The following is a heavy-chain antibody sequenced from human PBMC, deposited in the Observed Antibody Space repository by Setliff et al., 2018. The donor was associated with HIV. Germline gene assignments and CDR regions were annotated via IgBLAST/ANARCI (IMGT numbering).Heavy chain of an antibody. CDR2: IYTSGTT. CDR1: GVSISGHF. J-gene: IGHJ4*02. V-gene: IGHV4-4*09. CDR3: ARLIHTGLLYFAY. D-gene: IGHD2-8*02. Sequence: PSETLSLTCFVSGVSISGHFWGWIRQPPGKGLEWIGYIYTSGTTEYNPSLDSRVTIPVDTSRDQFSLNLRSVTAADTALYFCARLIHTGLLYFAYWGLGMLVTVSS.